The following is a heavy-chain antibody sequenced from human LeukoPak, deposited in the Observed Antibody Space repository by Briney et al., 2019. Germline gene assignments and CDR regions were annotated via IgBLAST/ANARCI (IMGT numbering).Heavy chain of an antibody. CDR2: MNPNSGNT. CDR3: ARGPEAAIIGEGYAFDI. V-gene: IGHV1-8*03. CDR1: GYTFTSYD. D-gene: IGHD2-2*01. J-gene: IGHJ3*02. Sequence: ASVKVSCKASGYTFTSYDINWVRQATGQGLEWMGWMNPNSGNTGYAQKFQGRVTITRNTSISTAYMELSSLRSEDTAVYYCARGPEAAIIGEGYAFDIWGQGTMVTVSS.